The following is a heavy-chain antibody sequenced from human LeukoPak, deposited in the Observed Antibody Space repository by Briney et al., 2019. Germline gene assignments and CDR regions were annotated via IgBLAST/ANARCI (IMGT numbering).Heavy chain of an antibody. Sequence: PGGSLRLSCAASGFTFSSYWMSWVRQAPGKGLEWVSAISGSGGSTYYADSVKGRFTISRDNSKNTLYLQMNSLRAEDTAVYYCAKARSSWYAPFDYWGQGTLVTVSS. D-gene: IGHD6-13*01. CDR2: ISGSGGST. J-gene: IGHJ4*02. CDR1: GFTFSSYW. V-gene: IGHV3-23*01. CDR3: AKARSSWYAPFDY.